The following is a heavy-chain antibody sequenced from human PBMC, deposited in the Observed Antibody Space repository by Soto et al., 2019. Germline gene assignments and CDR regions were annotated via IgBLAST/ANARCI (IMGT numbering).Heavy chain of an antibody. D-gene: IGHD2-21*01. CDR2: ISAYNGNT. V-gene: IGHV1-18*01. J-gene: IGHJ3*02. CDR1: GYTFTSYG. Sequence: ASVKVSWKTSGYTFTSYGISWVRQAPGQGLEWMGWISAYNGNTNYAQKLQGRVTMTTDTSASTAYMELRSLRSDDTAVYYCAVYYGGYGDAFDIWGRGTMVTVS. CDR3: AVYYGGYGDAFDI.